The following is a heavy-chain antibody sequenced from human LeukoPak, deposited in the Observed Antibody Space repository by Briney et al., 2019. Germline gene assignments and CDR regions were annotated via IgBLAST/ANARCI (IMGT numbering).Heavy chain of an antibody. D-gene: IGHD3-3*01. Sequence: ASVKVSCKASGYTFTDFYQHWVRQAPGQGLEWMGWINPNSGDTNYAQKFQARVTMTRDTSINTAYMELSGLKSDDTAVYFCARENPGVPFDYWGQGTLVTVSS. V-gene: IGHV1-2*02. J-gene: IGHJ4*02. CDR3: ARENPGVPFDY. CDR1: GYTFTDFY. CDR2: INPNSGDT.